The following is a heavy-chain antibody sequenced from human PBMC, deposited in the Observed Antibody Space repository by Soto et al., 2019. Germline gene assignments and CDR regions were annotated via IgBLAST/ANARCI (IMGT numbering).Heavy chain of an antibody. CDR1: GGTFSSYS. CDR3: ARDRTVTTPGLRAFDI. Sequence: ASVKVSCKAPGGTFSSYSINWVRQAPGQGLEWMGRISAYNGNINYAQKLQGRVTMTTDTSTSTAYMELRSLRSDDTAVYYCARDRTVTTPGLRAFDIWGQGTMVTVSS. CDR2: ISAYNGNI. D-gene: IGHD4-17*01. V-gene: IGHV1-18*04. J-gene: IGHJ3*02.